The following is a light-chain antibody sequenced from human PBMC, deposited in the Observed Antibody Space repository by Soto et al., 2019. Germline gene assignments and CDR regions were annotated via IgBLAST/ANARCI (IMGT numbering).Light chain of an antibody. J-gene: IGKJ1*01. CDR3: QQYNSYPWT. Sequence: DIQMTQSPSTLSAPVGDRVTITCRASQSISSWLAWYQQRPGKAPKLLIYAASSLESGVPSRFSGSGSGTEFTLTISSLQPEDFATYYCQQYNSYPWTFGQGTKVDIK. CDR2: AAS. CDR1: QSISSW. V-gene: IGKV1-5*01.